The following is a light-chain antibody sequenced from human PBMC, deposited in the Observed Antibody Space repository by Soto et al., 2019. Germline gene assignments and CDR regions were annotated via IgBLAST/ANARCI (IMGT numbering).Light chain of an antibody. CDR2: AAS. V-gene: IGKV1-8*01. CDR1: QGISSY. CDR3: QQYYSYPFT. J-gene: IGKJ3*01. Sequence: IQMTQSPSSLSASVGDRVTITCRASQGISSYLAWYQQKPGKAPKLLIYAASTLQSGVPSRFSGSGSGTDFTLTISCLQSEDFATYYCQQYYSYPFTFGPGTKVDI.